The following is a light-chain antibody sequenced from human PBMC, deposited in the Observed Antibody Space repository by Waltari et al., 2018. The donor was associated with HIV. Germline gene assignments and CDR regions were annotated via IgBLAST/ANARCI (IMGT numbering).Light chain of an antibody. CDR3: ATWDISLSAVV. CDR1: STTVGNQG. J-gene: IGLJ2*01. Sequence: HAALTQPPTASQGLRQPATLTCYGTSTTVGNQGFAFLQQPQGHPPKLQSKWDNKRPSGISERFSASRSGNTASLTITGVQPEDEADYFCATWDISLSAVVFGGGTTLTVL. CDR2: WDN. V-gene: IGLV10-54*04.